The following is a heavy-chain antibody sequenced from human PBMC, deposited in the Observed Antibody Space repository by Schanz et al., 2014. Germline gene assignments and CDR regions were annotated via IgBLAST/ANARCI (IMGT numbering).Heavy chain of an antibody. D-gene: IGHD3-22*01. CDR1: GFTFNNYD. Sequence: EVQLVESGGGLVQPGGSLRLSCAASGFTFNNYDMNWVRLVPGKGLECVSRISGGGGSAYYADSVKGRFTISRDNSKNTLYLQMSSLRAEDTGVYYCAKVWGSDYFYPFDYWGQGTLVTGSS. V-gene: IGHV3-23*04. CDR3: AKVWGSDYFYPFDY. CDR2: ISGGGGSA. J-gene: IGHJ4*02.